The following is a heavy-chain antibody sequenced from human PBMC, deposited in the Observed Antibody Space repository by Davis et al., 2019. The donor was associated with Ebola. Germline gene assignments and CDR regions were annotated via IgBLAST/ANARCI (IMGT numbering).Heavy chain of an antibody. V-gene: IGHV4-34*01. Sequence: PSETLSLTCAVYGGSFNDYYWGWIRQSPGHGLEWIGEINYRGRTYYNMALRSRTSLSIDRSKMQYSLRLTSVTAADTAIYYCAREGYRGGGFDYWGQGTLVPVSS. CDR1: GGSFNDYY. CDR3: AREGYRGGGFDY. CDR2: INYRGRT. J-gene: IGHJ4*02. D-gene: IGHD2-21*01.